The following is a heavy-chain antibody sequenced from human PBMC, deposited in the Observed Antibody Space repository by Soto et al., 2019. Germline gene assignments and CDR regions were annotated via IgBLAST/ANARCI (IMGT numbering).Heavy chain of an antibody. D-gene: IGHD6-13*01. CDR3: AKDLASSWYGGEQYFDY. Sequence: PGGSLRLSCAHSGFTFISYGMSWVRQAPGKGLEWVSGISARDDSTYYADSVKGRFTISRDNSKNTLYLEMNSLRAEDTAVYYCAKDLASSWYGGEQYFDYWGQGTLVTVSS. V-gene: IGHV3-23*01. J-gene: IGHJ4*02. CDR2: ISARDDST. CDR1: GFTFISYG.